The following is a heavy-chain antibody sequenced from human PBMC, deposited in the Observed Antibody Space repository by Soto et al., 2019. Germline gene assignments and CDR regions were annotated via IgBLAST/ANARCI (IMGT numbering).Heavy chain of an antibody. J-gene: IGHJ5*02. V-gene: IGHV4-4*02. CDR3: ARDLGALAGNH. CDR1: GGSISSSSW. Sequence: QVQLQESGPGLVKPSGTLSLTCAVSGGSISSSSWWSWVRQSPGKGLEWIGEIFQTGRTNYNPTPALNSRFTMSIDKSKNQFALKLYSVTAADTAMYYCARDLGALAGNHWGQGTLVTVSS. CDR2: IFQTGRT.